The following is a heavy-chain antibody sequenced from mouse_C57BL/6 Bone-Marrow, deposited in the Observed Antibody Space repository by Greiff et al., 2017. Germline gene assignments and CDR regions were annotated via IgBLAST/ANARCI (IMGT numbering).Heavy chain of an antibody. V-gene: IGHV5-6*01. Sequence: EVMLMESGGDLVKPGGSLKLSCAASGFTFRSYGMSWVRHTPDTMLALVATISSGGSYTYYPDSVQGRFPISRDNAKNTLNLQMSNLKSKDTAMYYCESHDGRFDDWGKGTTLTVSS. CDR3: ESHDGRFDD. CDR2: ISSGGSYT. D-gene: IGHD2-3*01. CDR1: GFTFRSYG. J-gene: IGHJ2*01.